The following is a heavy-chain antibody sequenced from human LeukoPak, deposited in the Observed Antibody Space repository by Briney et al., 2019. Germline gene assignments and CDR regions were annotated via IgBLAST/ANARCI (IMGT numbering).Heavy chain of an antibody. CDR2: ISYDGSNK. V-gene: IGHV3-30*18. J-gene: IGHJ6*02. D-gene: IGHD1-1*01. Sequence: PGGSLRLSCAASGFTFSSYGMHWVRQAPGKGLDWVAVISYDGSNKYYADSVKGRFTISRDNSKNTLYLQMNSLRAEDTAVYYCAKVLNPINWNDVGHYYYGMDVWGQGTTVTVSS. CDR1: GFTFSSYG. CDR3: AKVLNPINWNDVGHYYYGMDV.